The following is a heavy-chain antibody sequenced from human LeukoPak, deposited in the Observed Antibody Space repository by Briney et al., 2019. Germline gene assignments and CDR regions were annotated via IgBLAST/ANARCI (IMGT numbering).Heavy chain of an antibody. D-gene: IGHD4-17*01. CDR1: GLPIADFA. CDR2: ISGDGVST. CDR3: AKDNNHYGDYDC. V-gene: IGHV3-43*02. Sequence: TGGSLRLSCVASGLPIADFAMHWVRQAPGKGLEWVSLISGDGVSTFYADSVKGRFSISRDNSKNSLYLQMNSLRTEDTALYFCAKDNNHYGDYDCWGQGTLVTVSS. J-gene: IGHJ4*02.